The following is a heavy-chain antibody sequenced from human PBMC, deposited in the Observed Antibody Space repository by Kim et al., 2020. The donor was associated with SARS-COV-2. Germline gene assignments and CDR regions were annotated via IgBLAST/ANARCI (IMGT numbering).Heavy chain of an antibody. V-gene: IGHV3-23*01. Sequence: VKGRFTISRDNSKNTLYLQMNSLRDEDTAVYYCAKSDGYNYDYYYYGMDVWGQGTTVTVSS. CDR3: AKSDGYNYDYYYYGMDV. J-gene: IGHJ6*02. D-gene: IGHD5-12*01.